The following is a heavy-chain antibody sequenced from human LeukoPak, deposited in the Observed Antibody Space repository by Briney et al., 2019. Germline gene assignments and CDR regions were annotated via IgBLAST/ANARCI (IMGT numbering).Heavy chain of an antibody. D-gene: IGHD3-9*01. CDR2: INSDGSST. CDR3: ARDRETDILTGFYYYYGMDV. CDR1: GFTFSSYW. V-gene: IGHV3-74*01. Sequence: GGSLRHSCAASGFTFSSYWMHWVRQAPGKGLVWVSRINSDGSSTSYADSVKGRFTISRDNAKNTLYLQMNSLRAEDTAVYYCARDRETDILTGFYYYYGMDVWGKGTTVTVSS. J-gene: IGHJ6*04.